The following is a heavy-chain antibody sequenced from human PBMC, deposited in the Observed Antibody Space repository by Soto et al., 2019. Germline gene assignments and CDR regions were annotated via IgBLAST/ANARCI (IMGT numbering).Heavy chain of an antibody. CDR3: ARSVLVAAAMYNYYYGMDV. Sequence: QVQLVQSGAEVKKPGSSVKVSCKASGGTFSSYAISWVRQAPGQGLEWMGGIIPIFGTANYAQKFHGRVTITADESTSTAYMELSSLRSEDTAVFYCARSVLVAAAMYNYYYGMDVWGQGTTVTVSS. CDR2: IIPIFGTA. J-gene: IGHJ6*01. V-gene: IGHV1-69*12. D-gene: IGHD2-2*01. CDR1: GGTFSSYA.